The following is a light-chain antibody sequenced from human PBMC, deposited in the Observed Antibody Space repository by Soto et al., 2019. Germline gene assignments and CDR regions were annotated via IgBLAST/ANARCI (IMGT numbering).Light chain of an antibody. J-gene: IGLJ1*01. CDR1: SSDVGGYNY. Sequence: QSVLTQPPSASGSPGQSVTISCTGTSSDVGGYNYVSRYQQHPGKAPKLMIYEVSKRPSGVPDRFSGSKSGNTASLTVSGLQAEDEADYYCSSYAGSNNFGVFGTGTRSPS. CDR2: EVS. V-gene: IGLV2-8*01. CDR3: SSYAGSNNFGV.